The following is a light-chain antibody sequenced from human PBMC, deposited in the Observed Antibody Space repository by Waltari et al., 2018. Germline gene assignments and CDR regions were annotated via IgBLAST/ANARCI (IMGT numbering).Light chain of an antibody. CDR1: QSISSY. CDR3: QQSYSTPYT. J-gene: IGKJ2*01. CDR2: AAS. V-gene: IGKV1-39*01. Sequence: DIQMTQSPSSLSASVGDRVTITCRASQSISSYLNWYQQKPGKAPKLLIYAASSLQSGVPSRFSGSGSGTDFTLTISSLQPEDFATYYCQQSYSTPYTCGQGTKLG.